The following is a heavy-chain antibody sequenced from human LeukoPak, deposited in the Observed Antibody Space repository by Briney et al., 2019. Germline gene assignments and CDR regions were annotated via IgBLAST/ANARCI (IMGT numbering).Heavy chain of an antibody. D-gene: IGHD6-13*01. CDR2: MNPNSGNT. CDR3: ARTPSYSSSWYVYYYYYGMDV. J-gene: IGHJ6*02. V-gene: IGHV1-8*01. Sequence: ASVKVSCKASGYTFTSYDINRLRQATGQGVEWMGWMNPNSGNTGYAQKFQGRVAMTRNTSISTAYMELSSLRSEDTAVYYCARTPSYSSSWYVYYYYYGMDVWGQGTTVTVSS. CDR1: GYTFTSYD.